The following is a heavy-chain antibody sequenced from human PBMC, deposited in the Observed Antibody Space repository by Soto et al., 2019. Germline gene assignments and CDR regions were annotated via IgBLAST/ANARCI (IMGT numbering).Heavy chain of an antibody. V-gene: IGHV3-48*01. CDR3: ASAIWFGELLYQFDY. J-gene: IGHJ4*02. CDR2: ISSSSSTI. Sequence: PGWSLRLSCAASGFTFRSYSMNWVRQAPGKGLEWVSYISSSSSTIYYADSVKGRFTISRDNAKNSLYLQMNSLRAGDTAVYYCASAIWFGELLYQFDYWGQGTLVTVSS. CDR1: GFTFRSYS. D-gene: IGHD3-10*01.